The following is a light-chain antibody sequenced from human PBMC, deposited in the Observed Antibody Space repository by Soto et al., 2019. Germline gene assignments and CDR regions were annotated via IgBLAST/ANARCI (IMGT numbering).Light chain of an antibody. V-gene: IGLV2-14*03. CDR2: DVA. Sequence: QSALTQPASVSGSPGQSITISCTGTSNDVGGYHYVSWYQHHPGKAPKLMIYDVANRPSGVSNRFSGSKSGNTASLTISGLQAEDEADYYCSSYRSRSTVVFGGGTKLTVL. J-gene: IGLJ2*01. CDR1: SNDVGGYHY. CDR3: SSYRSRSTVV.